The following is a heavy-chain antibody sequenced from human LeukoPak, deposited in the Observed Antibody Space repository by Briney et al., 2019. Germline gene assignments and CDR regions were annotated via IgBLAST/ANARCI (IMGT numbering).Heavy chain of an antibody. D-gene: IGHD2-2*01. V-gene: IGHV4-34*01. CDR1: GGSFSGYY. CDR2: INHSGST. J-gene: IGHJ6*03. CDR3: ARGCSSTSSYYYYYMDV. Sequence: PSETLSLTCAVYGGSFSGYYWSWIRQPPGKGLEWIGEINHSGSTNYNPSLKSRVTISVDTSKNQFSLKLSSVTAADTAVYYCARGCSSTSSYYYYYMDVWGKGTTVTISS.